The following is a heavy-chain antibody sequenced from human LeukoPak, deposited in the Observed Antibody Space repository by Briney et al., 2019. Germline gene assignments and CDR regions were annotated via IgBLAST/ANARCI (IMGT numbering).Heavy chain of an antibody. CDR1: GFTFSSYS. CDR3: ARGENNYGYYYFDY. D-gene: IGHD5-18*01. J-gene: IGHJ4*02. V-gene: IGHV3-21*01. Sequence: GESLKISCAASGFTFSSYSMNWVRQAPGKGLEWVSSISSSSSYIYYADSVKGRFTISRDNAKNSLYLQMNSLRAEDTAVYYCARGENNYGYYYFDYWGQGTLVTVSS. CDR2: ISSSSSYI.